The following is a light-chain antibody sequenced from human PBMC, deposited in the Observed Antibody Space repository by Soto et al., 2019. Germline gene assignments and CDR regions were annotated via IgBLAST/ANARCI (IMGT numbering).Light chain of an antibody. J-gene: IGKJ5*01. Sequence: IHITQLPSSPSPSVGARVTTTRRASQSISSYLNWYQQKPGKAPKLLIYAASSLQSGVPSRFSGSGSGTDFTLIINNLHPDDFATYYCQQTQAVPLTFGQGTRLEIK. CDR2: AAS. V-gene: IGKV1-39*01. CDR3: QQTQAVPLT. CDR1: QSISSY.